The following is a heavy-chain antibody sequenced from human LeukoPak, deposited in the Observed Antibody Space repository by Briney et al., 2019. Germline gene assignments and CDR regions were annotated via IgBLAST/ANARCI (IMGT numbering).Heavy chain of an antibody. Sequence: GGSLRLSCAASGFTFSSCSMNWVRQAPGKGLEWVSSISSSSSYIYYADSVKGRFTISRDNAKNSLYLQMNSLRAEDTAVYYCAREDYDSSGYLPHWGQGTLVTVSS. CDR2: ISSSSSYI. J-gene: IGHJ4*02. V-gene: IGHV3-21*01. D-gene: IGHD3-22*01. CDR3: AREDYDSSGYLPH. CDR1: GFTFSSCS.